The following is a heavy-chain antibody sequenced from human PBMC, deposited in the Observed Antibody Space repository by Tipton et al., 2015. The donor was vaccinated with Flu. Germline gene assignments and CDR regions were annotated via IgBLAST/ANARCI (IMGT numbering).Heavy chain of an antibody. J-gene: IGHJ6*02. D-gene: IGHD1-14*01. CDR1: GFTFSDYA. CDR3: ARGMNTGLVDV. Sequence: SLRLSCAASGFTFSDYAMHWVRQAPGKGLEYVSAISSNGDNTFYADSVKGRFTISRGKTKNMLYLQMGSLRADDMAMYYCARGMNTGLVDVWGQGTTVTVSS. V-gene: IGHV3-64*02. CDR2: ISSNGDNT.